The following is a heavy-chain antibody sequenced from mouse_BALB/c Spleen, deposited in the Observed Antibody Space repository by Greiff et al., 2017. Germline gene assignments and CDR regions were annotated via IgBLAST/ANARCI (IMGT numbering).Heavy chain of an antibody. Sequence: EVKLVESGGGLVQPKGSLKLSCAASGFTFNTYAMNWVRQAPGKGLEWVARIRSKSNNYATYYADSVKDRFTISRDDSQSMLYLQMNNLKTEDTAMYYCVRRGYYGNYLDYWGQGTSVTVSS. CDR2: IRSKSNNYAT. D-gene: IGHD2-1*01. V-gene: IGHV10-1*02. CDR3: VRRGYYGNYLDY. J-gene: IGHJ4*01. CDR1: GFTFNTYA.